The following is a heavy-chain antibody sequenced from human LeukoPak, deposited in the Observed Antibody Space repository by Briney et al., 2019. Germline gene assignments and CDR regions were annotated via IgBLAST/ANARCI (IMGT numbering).Heavy chain of an antibody. CDR1: GGSISQYY. J-gene: IGHJ4*02. CDR3: ARGVGATFGN. Sequence: PSETLSLTCTVSGGSISQYYWSWIRQPPGKGLEWIGEINHSGSTNYNPSLKSRVTISVDTSKNQFSLKLSSVTAADTAVYYCARGVGATFGNWGQGTLVTVSS. V-gene: IGHV4-34*01. CDR2: INHSGST. D-gene: IGHD1-26*01.